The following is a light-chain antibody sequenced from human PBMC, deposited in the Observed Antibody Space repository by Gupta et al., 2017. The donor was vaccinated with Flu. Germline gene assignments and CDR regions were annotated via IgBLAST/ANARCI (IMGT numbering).Light chain of an antibody. CDR1: QSISNY. V-gene: IGKV1-39*01. CDR2: AAA. Sequence: DIQMTQSPSSLSASVGDRVTITCRASQSISNYLNWYQQKPGKAPKLLIYAAASLQSGVPSRFSGSGSATDFTLTISSRQPEDFATYYCQQSYSTPRITFGQGTRLEIK. J-gene: IGKJ5*01. CDR3: QQSYSTPRIT.